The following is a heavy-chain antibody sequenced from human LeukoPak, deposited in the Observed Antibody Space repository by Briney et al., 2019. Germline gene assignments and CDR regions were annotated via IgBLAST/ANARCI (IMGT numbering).Heavy chain of an antibody. D-gene: IGHD6-19*01. J-gene: IGHJ6*03. Sequence: ASVKVSCKASGYTFTSYYMHWVRQAPGQGLEWMGIINPSGGSTSYAQKFQGRVTMTRDMSTSTVYMELSSLRSEDTAVYYCARDRTAVTYYMDVWGKGTTVTVSS. CDR3: ARDRTAVTYYMDV. CDR1: GYTFTSYY. V-gene: IGHV1-46*01. CDR2: INPSGGST.